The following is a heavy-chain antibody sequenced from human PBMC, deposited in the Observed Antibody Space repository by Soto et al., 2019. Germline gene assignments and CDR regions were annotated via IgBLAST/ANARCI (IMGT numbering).Heavy chain of an antibody. Sequence: EVQLLESGGDLVQPGGSLRLSCTASGFNFSSYAMTWVRQAPGKGLEWVSTMGGIGCSSCYADSVKGRFTISSDNSANTLYLQMNSLRVEDTAVYYCATDIAARRVVWPFDSWGQGNLLTVSS. CDR1: GFNFSSYA. CDR3: ATDIAARRVVWPFDS. CDR2: MGGIGCSS. J-gene: IGHJ4*02. V-gene: IGHV3-23*01. D-gene: IGHD6-6*01.